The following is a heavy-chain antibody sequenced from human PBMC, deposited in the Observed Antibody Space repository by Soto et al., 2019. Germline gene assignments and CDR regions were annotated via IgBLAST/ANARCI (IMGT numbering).Heavy chain of an antibody. CDR3: ARDSPGELVAFDI. CDR1: GFTFSSYW. V-gene: IGHV3-7*01. Sequence: GGSLRLSCAASGFTFSSYWMSWVRQAPGKGLEWVANIKQDGSEKYYVDSVKGRFTISRDNAKNSLYLQMNSLRAEDTAVYYCARDSPGELVAFDIWGQGTMVTVSS. CDR2: IKQDGSEK. D-gene: IGHD2-21*01. J-gene: IGHJ3*02.